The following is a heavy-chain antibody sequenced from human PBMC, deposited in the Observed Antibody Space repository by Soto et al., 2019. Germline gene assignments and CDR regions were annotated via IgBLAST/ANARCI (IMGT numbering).Heavy chain of an antibody. D-gene: IGHD6-13*01. CDR3: ARVLTTAAGTSFDI. CDR2: IYYSGST. V-gene: IGHV4-59*01. J-gene: IGHJ3*02. Sequence: QVQLQESGPGLVKPSETLSLTCTVSGGSMYSYYWSWIRQPPGKGLEWIGFIYYSGSTNYNPSLKNRVTIAVDASKNQCSLKLSSVTAADTAVYYCARVLTTAAGTSFDIWGQGTMITVSS. CDR1: GGSMYSYY.